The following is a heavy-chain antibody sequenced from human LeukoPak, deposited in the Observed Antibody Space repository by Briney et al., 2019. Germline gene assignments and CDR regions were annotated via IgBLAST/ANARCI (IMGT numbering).Heavy chain of an antibody. D-gene: IGHD6-19*01. CDR1: GFTFSSYA. Sequence: GGSLRLSCAASGFTFSSYAMNWVRQAPGKGLEWVSFIVVSGGNTYYADSVKGRFTNSRDNSNNTLYLQMNSLRAEDTAVYYCAKDFFGSSGWIDYWGQGTLVTVSS. J-gene: IGHJ4*02. V-gene: IGHV3-23*01. CDR2: IVVSGGNT. CDR3: AKDFFGSSGWIDY.